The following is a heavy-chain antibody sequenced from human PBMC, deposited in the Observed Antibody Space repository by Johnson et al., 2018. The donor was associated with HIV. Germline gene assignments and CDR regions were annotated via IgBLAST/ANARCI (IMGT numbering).Heavy chain of an antibody. D-gene: IGHD6-6*01. CDR3: ARVRIIYSSSSHAFDI. Sequence: VQLVESGGGLVQPGGSLRLSCGGSGLIFRTYWMSWVRQAPGKGLEWVANIKEDGSEKYYVDSVKGRFTISRDNGKNSLSLQMRSLRVEDTAVYCCARVRIIYSSSSHAFDIWGQGTMVTVSS. J-gene: IGHJ3*02. V-gene: IGHV3-7*02. CDR1: GLIFRTYW. CDR2: IKEDGSEK.